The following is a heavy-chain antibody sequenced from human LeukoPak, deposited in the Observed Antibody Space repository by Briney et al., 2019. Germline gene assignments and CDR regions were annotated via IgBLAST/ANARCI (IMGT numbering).Heavy chain of an antibody. Sequence: SVKVSCKASGFTFSGCAMQWLRQARGQRLEWIGWIVVGTGKKDYAQRFQGRVTITTDMTTSTAYMELSSLRSEDTAVYYCAAGVGYTYGLSLGATALISDIWGQGTKVTVSA. D-gene: IGHD5-18*01. CDR1: GFTFSGCA. CDR2: IVVGTGKK. CDR3: AAGVGYTYGLSLGATALISDI. J-gene: IGHJ3*02. V-gene: IGHV1-58*02.